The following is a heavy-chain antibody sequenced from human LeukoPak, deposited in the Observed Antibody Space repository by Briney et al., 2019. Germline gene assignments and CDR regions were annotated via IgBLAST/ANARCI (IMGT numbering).Heavy chain of an antibody. V-gene: IGHV5-51*01. CDR3: STRAFSDTSPVA. Sequence: GESLKISCQHSGYNFAYQWIGWVRQLPGKGLEWMGIINPGNSDIVYTPSFQGQVSFSADRSTSTVFLQWGSLKASDSAMYYCSTRAFSDTSPVAWGQGTLVTVSS. CDR1: GYNFAYQW. D-gene: IGHD3-22*01. CDR2: INPGNSDI. J-gene: IGHJ5*02.